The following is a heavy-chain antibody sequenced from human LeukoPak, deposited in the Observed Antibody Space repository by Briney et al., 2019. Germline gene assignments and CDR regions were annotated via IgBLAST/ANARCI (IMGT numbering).Heavy chain of an antibody. V-gene: IGHV5-51*01. Sequence: GESLKISCKTSGYSFTTYWIAWVRQMPGRGLEWMGIIFPRDSDTIYSPPFEGQVTFSVDKSISTAYLQWSSLKASDTAMYYCARHNIAAAGTSGWFDPWGQGTLVTVSS. J-gene: IGHJ5*02. D-gene: IGHD6-13*01. CDR3: ARHNIAAAGTSGWFDP. CDR2: IFPRDSDT. CDR1: GYSFTTYW.